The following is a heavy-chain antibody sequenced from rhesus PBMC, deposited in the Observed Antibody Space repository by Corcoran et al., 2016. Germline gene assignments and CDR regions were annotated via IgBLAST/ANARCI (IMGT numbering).Heavy chain of an antibody. D-gene: IGHD3-16*01. Sequence: QVQLQESGPGVVKPSETLSLTCAVSGGSISDSYRWSWIRQPPGKGLEWIGYIYGGSPSSNSNPSLESRVTISKDTSKNQFSLKLSSVTAADTAVYYCARDLDYSVGGGLDSWGQGVVVTVSS. CDR2: IYGGSPSS. CDR1: GGSISDSYR. CDR3: ARDLDYSVGGGLDS. V-gene: IGHV4S10*01. J-gene: IGHJ6*01.